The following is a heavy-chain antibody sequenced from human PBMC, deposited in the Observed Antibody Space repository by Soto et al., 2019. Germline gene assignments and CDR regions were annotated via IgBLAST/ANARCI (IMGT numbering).Heavy chain of an antibody. Sequence: GASVKVSCKASGYTFTGYYMHWVRQAPGQGLEWMGWINPNSGGTNYAQKFQGRVTMTRDTSISTAYMELSRLRSDDTAVYYCARVRSRITGTTSDPFDYWGQGTLVTVSS. CDR3: ARVRSRITGTTSDPFDY. V-gene: IGHV1-2*02. CDR1: GYTFTGYY. D-gene: IGHD1-20*01. J-gene: IGHJ4*02. CDR2: INPNSGGT.